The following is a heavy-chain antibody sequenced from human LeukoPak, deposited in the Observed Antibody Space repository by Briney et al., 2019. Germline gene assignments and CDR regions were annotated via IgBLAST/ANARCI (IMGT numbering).Heavy chain of an antibody. J-gene: IGHJ4*02. CDR2: IYHGGFT. D-gene: IGHD3-10*01. Sequence: PSETLSLTCTVSGGSISSYYWTWIRQPPGKGLEWIGYIYHGGFTNYNPSLKNRITISVDTSRNQFSLKLSSVSAADTAVYYCARESWDTMVRGAVFDQWGQGTLVTVSS. CDR3: ARESWDTMVRGAVFDQ. CDR1: GGSISSYY. V-gene: IGHV4-59*01.